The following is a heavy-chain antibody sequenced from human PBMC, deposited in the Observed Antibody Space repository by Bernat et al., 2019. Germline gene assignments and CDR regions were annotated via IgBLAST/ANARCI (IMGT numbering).Heavy chain of an antibody. Sequence: EVQLVESGGGLVQPGRSLRLSCAASGFTFSSYAMSWVRQAPGKGLDWVSAISGSGGSTYYADSVKGRFTISRDNSKNTQYLQMNSLRAEDTAVYYCAKDRLGYCSSTSCYLDAFDIWGQGTMVTVSS. CDR3: AKDRLGYCSSTSCYLDAFDI. CDR2: ISGSGGST. CDR1: GFTFSSYA. D-gene: IGHD2-2*01. V-gene: IGHV3-23*04. J-gene: IGHJ3*02.